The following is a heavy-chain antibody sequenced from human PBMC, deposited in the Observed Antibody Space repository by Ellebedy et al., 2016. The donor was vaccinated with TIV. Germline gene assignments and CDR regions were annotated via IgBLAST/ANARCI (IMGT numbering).Heavy chain of an antibody. CDR3: ARGGYDDTSGDY. V-gene: IGHV4-38-2*02. J-gene: IGHJ4*02. D-gene: IGHD5-12*01. Sequence: MPSETLSLTCTVSGYSIGSAYYWGWIRQSPGKGIEWIASIYQSGRTYYNPSLRSRVAISTDTSTNELSLHLNSVTAADTAVYYCARGGYDDTSGDYWGQGTLVIVSS. CDR2: IYQSGRT. CDR1: GYSIGSAYY.